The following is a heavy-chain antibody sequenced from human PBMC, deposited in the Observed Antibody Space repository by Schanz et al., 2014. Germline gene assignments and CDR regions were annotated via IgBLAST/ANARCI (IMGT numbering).Heavy chain of an antibody. Sequence: EVQLLESGGGLVQPGGSLRLSCAASGFTFSTFAMHWVRQAPGKGLEYISAISNNGDSTYYADSVKGRFTISRDNSKNTLFLQMNSLRVEDSAIYYCAKDISDTSGKDDYWGQGTLVTVSS. J-gene: IGHJ4*02. V-gene: IGHV3-64D*06. CDR2: ISNNGDST. CDR1: GFTFSTFA. D-gene: IGHD3-22*01. CDR3: AKDISDTSGKDDY.